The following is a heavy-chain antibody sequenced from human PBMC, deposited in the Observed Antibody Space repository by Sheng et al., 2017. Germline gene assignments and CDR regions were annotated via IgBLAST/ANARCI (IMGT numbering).Heavy chain of an antibody. CDR1: GFTFSSYS. V-gene: IGHV3-48*01. D-gene: IGHD3-3*01. J-gene: IGHJ4*03. Sequence: EVQLVESGGGLVQPGGSLRLSCAASGFTFSSYSMNWVRQAPGKGLEWVSYISSSSSTIYYADSVKGRFTISRDNAKNSLYLQMNSLRAEDTAVYYCAREDGVVEGPADYVGPGTLVTVSS. CDR2: ISSSSSTI. CDR3: AREDGVVEGPADY.